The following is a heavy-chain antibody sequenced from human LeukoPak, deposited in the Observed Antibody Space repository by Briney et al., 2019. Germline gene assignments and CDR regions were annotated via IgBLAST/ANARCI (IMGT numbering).Heavy chain of an antibody. CDR1: GFTFSGSW. CDR2: IKRDGREK. J-gene: IGHJ4*02. CDR3: TRDYGYGMPEY. V-gene: IGHV3-7*01. Sequence: GGSLRLSCAASGFTFSGSWMSWVRQAPGKGLEWVANIKRDGREKFYVDSVKGRFTISRDNAKNSLYLQMNSLRAEDTAFYYCTRDYGYGMPEYWGQGTFVTVSS. D-gene: IGHD5-12*01.